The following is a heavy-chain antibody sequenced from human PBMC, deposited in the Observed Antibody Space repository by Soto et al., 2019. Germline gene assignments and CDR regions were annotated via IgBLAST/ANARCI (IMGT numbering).Heavy chain of an antibody. V-gene: IGHV5-51*01. D-gene: IGHD6-6*01. CDR3: VRRRGYSSSGAFDY. CDR1: EDIFTNYW. CDR2: IYPGDSDT. J-gene: IGHJ4*02. Sequence: PGESLKISCKASEDIFTNYWIGWVRQMPGRGLEWMGIIYPGDSDTRYSPSFEGQVTFSVDKSIKTAYLHLSTLKASDTAMFYCVRRRGYSSSGAFDYWAQGTLVTVSS.